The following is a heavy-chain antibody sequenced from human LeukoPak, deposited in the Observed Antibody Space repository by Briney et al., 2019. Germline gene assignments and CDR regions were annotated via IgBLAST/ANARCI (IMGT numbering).Heavy chain of an antibody. CDR2: IYYSGST. V-gene: IGHV4-59*11. CDR3: ASFSIAAAGTVVGGFDY. CDR1: GGSISSHY. Sequence: SETLSLTCTVSGGSISSHYWSWIRQPPGKGLEWIGYIYYSGSTNYNPSLKSRVTISVDTSKNQFSLKLSSVTAADTAVYYCASFSIAAAGTVVGGFDYWGQGTLVTVSS. J-gene: IGHJ4*02. D-gene: IGHD6-13*01.